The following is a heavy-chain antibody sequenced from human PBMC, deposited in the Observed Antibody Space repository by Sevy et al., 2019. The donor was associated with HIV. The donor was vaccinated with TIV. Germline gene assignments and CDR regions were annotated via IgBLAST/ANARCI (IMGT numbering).Heavy chain of an antibody. V-gene: IGHV3-33*01. CDR3: ARDLEFYDYGDYGPAFMPDY. CDR2: IWFDGSNT. CDR1: GFTFSTYG. Sequence: GGSLRLSCAASGFTFSTYGMHWVRQAPGKGLEWVAVIWFDGSNTYNADSVKGRFAISRDIAKNTLHLQMNSLRAEDTAVDYCARDLEFYDYGDYGPAFMPDYWGQGTLVTVSS. J-gene: IGHJ4*02. D-gene: IGHD4-17*01.